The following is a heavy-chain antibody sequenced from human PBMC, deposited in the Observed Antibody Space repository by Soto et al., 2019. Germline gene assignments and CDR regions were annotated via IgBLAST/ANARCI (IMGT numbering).Heavy chain of an antibody. CDR1: GFTFNRNW. CDR2: IKQDGSKS. CDR3: SWIIAALPGYDY. V-gene: IGHV3-7*01. Sequence: EVQLVESGGGLVQPGGSLRLSCAASGFTFNRNWMGWVRQAPGKGPEWLANIKQDGSKSYYVDSVKGRFTISRDNVKNSVYLQINCLRAEDTADYYCSWIIAALPGYDYWGQGTRVTVS. J-gene: IGHJ4*02. D-gene: IGHD6-6*01.